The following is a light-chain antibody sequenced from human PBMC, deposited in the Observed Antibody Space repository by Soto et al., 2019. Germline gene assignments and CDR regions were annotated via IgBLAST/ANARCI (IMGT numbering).Light chain of an antibody. CDR3: SSYTSSSTLV. CDR1: SSDVGGYNY. J-gene: IGLJ1*01. Sequence: ALTNPASVTGSPVQSRTISCTGTSSDVGGYNYVSWYQQHPGKAPKLMIYDVSNRPSGVSNRFSGSKSGNTASLTISGLQSEDEADYYCSSYTSSSTLVFGTGTKVTVL. V-gene: IGLV2-14*01. CDR2: DVS.